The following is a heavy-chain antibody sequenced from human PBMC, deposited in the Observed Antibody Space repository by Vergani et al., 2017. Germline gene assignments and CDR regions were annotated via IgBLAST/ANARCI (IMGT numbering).Heavy chain of an antibody. Sequence: QVQLVQSGAEVKKPGASVKVSCKASGYTFTSYGISWVLQAPGQGLEWMGWISAYNGNTNYAQKLQGRVTMTTDTSTSTAYMELRSLRSDDTAVYYCARDLGYCSGGSCREYNWFDPWGQGTLVTVSS. CDR2: ISAYNGNT. J-gene: IGHJ5*02. V-gene: IGHV1-18*01. CDR1: GYTFTSYG. CDR3: ARDLGYCSGGSCREYNWFDP. D-gene: IGHD2-15*01.